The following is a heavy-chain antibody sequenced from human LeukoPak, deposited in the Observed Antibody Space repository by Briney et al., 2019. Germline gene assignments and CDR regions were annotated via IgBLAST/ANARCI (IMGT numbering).Heavy chain of an antibody. CDR1: GFTFSSYA. CDR2: ISGSGGST. J-gene: IGHJ6*02. CDR3: AKSLEDIVVVPAAIDYYYGMDV. Sequence: PGGSLRLSCAASGFTFSSYAMSWVRQAPGKGLEWVSAISGSGGSTYYADSVKGRFIISRDNSKNTLYLQMNSLRAEDTAVYYCAKSLEDIVVVPAAIDYYYGMDVWGQGTTVTVSS. V-gene: IGHV3-23*01. D-gene: IGHD2-2*01.